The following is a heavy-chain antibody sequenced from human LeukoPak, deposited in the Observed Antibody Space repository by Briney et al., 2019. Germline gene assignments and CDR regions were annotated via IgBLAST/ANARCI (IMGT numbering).Heavy chain of an antibody. V-gene: IGHV3-23*01. Sequence: GGSLRLSCAASGFTFSSYSMNWVRQPPGKGLEWVSAISGSGGSTYYADSVKGRFTISRDNSKNTLYLQMNSLRAEDTAVYYCAKDDSNLPFDYWGQGTLVTVSS. CDR3: AKDDSNLPFDY. D-gene: IGHD2-21*01. CDR1: GFTFSSYS. J-gene: IGHJ4*02. CDR2: ISGSGGST.